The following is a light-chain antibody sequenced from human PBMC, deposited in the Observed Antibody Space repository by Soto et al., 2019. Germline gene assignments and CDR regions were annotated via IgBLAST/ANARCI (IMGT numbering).Light chain of an antibody. V-gene: IGLV2-8*01. CDR1: STDVGAYNY. CDR3: SSYAGSNSFV. J-gene: IGLJ1*01. Sequence: QSVLTQPPSASLSPGQSVTISCTGTSTDVGAYNYVSWYQQRPGKAPKLMIFEVTKRPSGVPDRFSGSKSGNTASLTVSGVQADDEADYYCSSYAGSNSFVFGTGTKVTVL. CDR2: EVT.